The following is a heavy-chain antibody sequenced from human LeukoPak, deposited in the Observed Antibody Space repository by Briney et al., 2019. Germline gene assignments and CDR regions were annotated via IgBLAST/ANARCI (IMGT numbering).Heavy chain of an antibody. CDR3: AGDYGSGVHWYFDY. J-gene: IGHJ4*02. CDR1: GDTFTRYY. CDR2: INPNSGGT. V-gene: IGHV1-2*02. Sequence: GASVKVSCKASGDTFTRYYMHWVRQAPGQGLEWMGWINPNSGGTNYAQKFQGRVTMTRDTSISTAYMELSRLRSDDTAVYYCAGDYGSGVHWYFDYWGQGTLVTVSA. D-gene: IGHD3-10*01.